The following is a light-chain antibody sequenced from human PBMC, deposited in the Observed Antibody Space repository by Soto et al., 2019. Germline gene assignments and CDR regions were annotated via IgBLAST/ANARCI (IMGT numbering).Light chain of an antibody. Sequence: QSVLTQPRSVSGSPGQSVTISCTGTSSDVGVSRSVSWYQQHPGKAPKLIISDVTKRPSGVPYRFSGSKSGNTASLTISGLQAADEADYYCCSYTVSRTYVFGTGTKVTVL. CDR2: DVT. CDR1: SSDVGVSRS. J-gene: IGLJ1*01. V-gene: IGLV2-11*01. CDR3: CSYTVSRTYV.